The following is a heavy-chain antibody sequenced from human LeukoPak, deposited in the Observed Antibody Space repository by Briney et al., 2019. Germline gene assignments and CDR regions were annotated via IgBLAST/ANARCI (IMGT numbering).Heavy chain of an antibody. CDR1: GYTFTGND. CDR2: IIPNSGAT. V-gene: IGHV1-2*06. D-gene: IGHD3-10*01. CDR3: ARGYSSGAYYYYMDV. Sequence: GASVKVSCKASGYTFTGNDIHWVRQAPGQGLEWMGRIIPNSGATNYAQKFQGRVTVTRDTSISTAYMELSRLRSEDTAVYYCARGYSSGAYYYYMDVWGKGTTVTVSS. J-gene: IGHJ6*03.